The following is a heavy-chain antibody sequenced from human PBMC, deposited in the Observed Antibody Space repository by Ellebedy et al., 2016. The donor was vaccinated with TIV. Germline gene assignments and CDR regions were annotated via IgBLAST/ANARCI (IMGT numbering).Heavy chain of an antibody. CDR3: VTWGQSYGR. CDR2: ISSSSTYT. D-gene: IGHD3-16*01. J-gene: IGHJ4*02. CDR1: GFSFSRYA. Sequence: GESLKISCAASGFSFSRYAMSWVRQAPGKGLEWVSSISSSSTYTNYDDQVKGRFTISRDNAKRSMFLHMNSLRVDDTAVYYCVTWGQSYGRWGQGSLVTISS. V-gene: IGHV3-21*04.